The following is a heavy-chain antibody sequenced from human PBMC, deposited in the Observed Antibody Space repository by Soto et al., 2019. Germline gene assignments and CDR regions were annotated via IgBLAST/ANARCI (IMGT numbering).Heavy chain of an antibody. D-gene: IGHD3-10*01. V-gene: IGHV1-3*01. CDR2: TNAGNGNT. CDR3: ARDPWDYYGSGSRLDY. J-gene: IGHJ4*02. Sequence: GASVKVSCKASGYTFTSYAMHWVRQAPGQRLEWMGWTNAGNGNTKYSQKFQGRVTITRDTSASTAYMELSSLRSEDTAVYYCARDPWDYYGSGSRLDYWGQGTLVTVSS. CDR1: GYTFTSYA.